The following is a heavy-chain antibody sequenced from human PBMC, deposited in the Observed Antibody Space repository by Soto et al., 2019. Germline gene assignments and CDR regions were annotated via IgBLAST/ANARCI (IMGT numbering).Heavy chain of an antibody. V-gene: IGHV3-9*01. J-gene: IGHJ4*02. D-gene: IGHD4-17*01. Sequence: GGSLRLSCAASGFTFDDYAMHWVRQAPGKGLEWVSGISWNSGSIGYADSVKGRFTISRDNAKNSLYLQMNSLRAEDTALYYCAKDYGDYALTFDYWGQGTLVTVSS. CDR2: ISWNSGSI. CDR3: AKDYGDYALTFDY. CDR1: GFTFDDYA.